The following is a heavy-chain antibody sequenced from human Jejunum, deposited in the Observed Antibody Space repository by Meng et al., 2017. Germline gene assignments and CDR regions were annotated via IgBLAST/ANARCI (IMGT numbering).Heavy chain of an antibody. V-gene: IGHV1-69*06. CDR1: GGTFTSYA. CDR3: ARGAVDFDY. Sequence: QVQVVHSGAEEKKAGSSVKVSCKTSGGTFTSYAITRVRQAPGQGLEWMGGIIPISGTTKYAQKLQGRVTITADTSTSTANMELSSLTSEDTAVYYCARGAVDFDYWGQGTLVTVSS. CDR2: IIPISGTT. J-gene: IGHJ4*02.